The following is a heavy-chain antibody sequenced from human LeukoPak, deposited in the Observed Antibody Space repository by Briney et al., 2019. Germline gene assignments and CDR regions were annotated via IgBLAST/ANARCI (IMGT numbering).Heavy chain of an antibody. CDR2: IKSKTDGGTT. CDR3: TTDFNPHLAYDFWSGYYAPDFDY. J-gene: IGHJ4*02. V-gene: IGHV3-15*01. CDR1: GFTFSNAW. D-gene: IGHD3-3*01. Sequence: PGGSLRLSCAASGFTFSNAWMSWVRQAPGKGLEWVGRIKSKTDGGTTDYAAPVKGRFTISRDDSKNTLYLQMNSLKTEDTAVYYCTTDFNPHLAYDFWSGYYAPDFDYWGQGTLVTVSS.